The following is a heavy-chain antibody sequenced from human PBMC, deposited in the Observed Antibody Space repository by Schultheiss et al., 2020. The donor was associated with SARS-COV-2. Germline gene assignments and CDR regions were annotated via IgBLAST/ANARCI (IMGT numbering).Heavy chain of an antibody. D-gene: IGHD3-3*01. Sequence: SETLSLTCSVSGDSISTNYWSWIRQPPGKGLELIGHISYSGSTNYNPSLKSRVTISVDTSKNQFSLKLSSVTAADTAVYYCARDVRDFWSNWFDPWGQGTLVTVSS. CDR2: ISYSGST. V-gene: IGHV4-59*01. CDR3: ARDVRDFWSNWFDP. CDR1: GDSISTNY. J-gene: IGHJ5*02.